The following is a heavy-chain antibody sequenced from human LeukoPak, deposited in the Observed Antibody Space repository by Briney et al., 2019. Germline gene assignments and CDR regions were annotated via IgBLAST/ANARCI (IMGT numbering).Heavy chain of an antibody. V-gene: IGHV3-7*03. Sequence: GGSLRLSCAASGFTFSSYWMNWVRQAPGKGLEWVANIKQDGSEKYYVDSVKGRFTISRDNAKNSLYLQMNSLRAEDTAVYYCARDLVVITTISGSWFDPWGQGTLVTVSS. J-gene: IGHJ5*02. CDR1: GFTFSSYW. D-gene: IGHD3-22*01. CDR3: ARDLVVITTISGSWFDP. CDR2: IKQDGSEK.